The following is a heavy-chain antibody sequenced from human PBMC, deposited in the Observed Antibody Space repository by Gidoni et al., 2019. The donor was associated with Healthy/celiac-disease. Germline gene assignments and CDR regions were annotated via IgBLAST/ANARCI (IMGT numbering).Heavy chain of an antibody. V-gene: IGHV3-23*01. Sequence: EVQLLESGGGLVQPGGSLRLSCAASGFTFSSYAMSWVRQAPGKGLEWVSAISGSGGSTYYADSVKGRFTISRDNSKNTLYLQMNSLRAEDTAVYYCAKDNRLGRLFDYYYYYGMDVWGQGTTVTVSS. CDR3: AKDNRLGRLFDYYYYYGMDV. CDR1: GFTFSSYA. CDR2: ISGSGGST. J-gene: IGHJ6*02.